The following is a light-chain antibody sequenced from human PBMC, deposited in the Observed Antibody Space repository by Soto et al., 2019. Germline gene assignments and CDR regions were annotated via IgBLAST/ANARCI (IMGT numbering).Light chain of an antibody. CDR3: QQSFNNPT. J-gene: IGKJ5*01. CDR2: GTS. CDR1: QNIDRY. Sequence: IQMTQSPSSLSASVGDGVTITCRAGQNIDRYLNWYQHKPGNAPKLLIYGTSSLQSGVPSRFSGSGSGTDFTLTISSLHTEDIATYYCQQSFNNPTFGQGTRLEIK. V-gene: IGKV1-39*01.